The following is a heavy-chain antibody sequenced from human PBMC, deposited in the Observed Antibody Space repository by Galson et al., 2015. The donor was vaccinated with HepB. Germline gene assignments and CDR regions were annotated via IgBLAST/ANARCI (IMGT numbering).Heavy chain of an antibody. D-gene: IGHD1/OR15-1a*01. CDR2: IISFFGTP. Sequence: SVKVSCKASGGTFSSFSISWVRQAPGQGLEWMGTIISFFGTPNYAQKFQDRVTISADQYTSTAYMELRSLASEDTAVYYCARLRAWNNSPDIFDILGQGTMVTISS. J-gene: IGHJ3*02. CDR3: ARLRAWNNSPDIFDI. CDR1: GGTFSSFS. V-gene: IGHV1-69*13.